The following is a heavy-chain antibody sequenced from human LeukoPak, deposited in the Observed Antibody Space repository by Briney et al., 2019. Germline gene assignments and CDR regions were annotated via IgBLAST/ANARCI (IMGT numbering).Heavy chain of an antibody. Sequence: GGSLRLSCAASGFTFSSYSMNWVRQAPGKGLEWVSSISTSSSYIYYADSVKGRFTISRDNAKNSLYLQMNSLGAEDTAVYYCARENQLWGDRYYYYYMDVWGKGTTVTVSS. V-gene: IGHV3-21*01. CDR1: GFTFSSYS. CDR3: ARENQLWGDRYYYYYMDV. CDR2: ISTSSSYI. J-gene: IGHJ6*03. D-gene: IGHD2-2*01.